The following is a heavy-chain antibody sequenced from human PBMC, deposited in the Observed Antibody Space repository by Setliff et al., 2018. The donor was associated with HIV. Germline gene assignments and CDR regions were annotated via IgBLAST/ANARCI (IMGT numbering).Heavy chain of an antibody. Sequence: GGSLRLSCAASGFTFSDYYMTWVRQAPGKGLEWVSSISSTSSYISYADSVKGRFTISRDNAKNSLYLQMNSLRAEDTAVYYCATYQGHNDYWGQGTLVTVSS. CDR3: ATYQGHNDY. CDR1: GFTFSDYY. D-gene: IGHD2-2*01. J-gene: IGHJ4*02. V-gene: IGHV3-11*06. CDR2: ISSTSSYI.